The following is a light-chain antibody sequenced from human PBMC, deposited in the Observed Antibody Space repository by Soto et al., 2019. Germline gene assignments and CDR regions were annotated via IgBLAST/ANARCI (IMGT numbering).Light chain of an antibody. V-gene: IGLV3-21*02. J-gene: IGLJ2*01. CDR3: QLWDGSSDPVV. Sequence: SYELTQPTSVSVAPGQTARIACGGNNIGIRNVHWYQQKPGQAPVLVVYDDSDRPSGIPERFSGSKSGNTAALTISRVEAGDEADYYCQLWDGSSDPVVFGGGTKLTVL. CDR2: DDS. CDR1: NIGIRN.